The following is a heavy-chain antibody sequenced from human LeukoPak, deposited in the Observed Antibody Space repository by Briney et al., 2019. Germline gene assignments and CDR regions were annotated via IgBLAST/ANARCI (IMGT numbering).Heavy chain of an antibody. CDR2: INHSGST. Sequence: SETLSLTCAVYGGSFSGYYWSWIRQPPGKGLEWIGEINHSGSTNYNPSLKSRVTISVDTSKNQFSLKLSSVTAADTAVYYCASPTDGAAAVDYWGQGTLVTVSS. CDR3: ASPTDGAAAVDY. V-gene: IGHV4-34*01. CDR1: GGSFSGYY. D-gene: IGHD6-13*01. J-gene: IGHJ4*02.